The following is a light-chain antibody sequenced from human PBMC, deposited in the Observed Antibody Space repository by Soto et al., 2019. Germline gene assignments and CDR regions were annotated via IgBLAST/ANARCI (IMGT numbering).Light chain of an antibody. Sequence: DIQLTQSPSFLSASVGDRVTITCRASQGISSYLAWYQQKPGKAPKLLIYAASTLQSGVPSRFSGSGSGTEFPLTISSLQPEDFATYYCQQLNSYPYGFGQGKRLEIK. V-gene: IGKV1-9*01. CDR2: AAS. CDR1: QGISSY. J-gene: IGKJ5*01. CDR3: QQLNSYPYG.